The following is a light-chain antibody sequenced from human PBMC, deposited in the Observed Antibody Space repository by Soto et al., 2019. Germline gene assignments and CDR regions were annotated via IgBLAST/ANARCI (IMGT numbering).Light chain of an antibody. CDR2: DVS. V-gene: IGLV2-14*01. CDR3: SSYTSSSTPHVV. Sequence: QTALTQPASVSGSPGQSITISCTGTSSDVGGYNYVSWYQQHPGKAPKLMIYDVSNRPSGVSNRFSGSKSGNTASLTISGLQAEDEADYYCSSYTSSSTPHVVFGGGTKLTVL. J-gene: IGLJ2*01. CDR1: SSDVGGYNY.